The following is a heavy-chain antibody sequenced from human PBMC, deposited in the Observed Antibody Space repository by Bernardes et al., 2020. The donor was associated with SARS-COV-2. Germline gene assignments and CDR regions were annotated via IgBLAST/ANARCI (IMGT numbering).Heavy chain of an antibody. J-gene: IGHJ4*02. Sequence: WETLSLTCSVSGGSISRSSYYWGWIRQPPGKGLEWIGSIYYSGSTYYNPPLKSRVTISVDTSKNQFSLKLNSVTAADTAVYYCARHPPTYNWNGGNIDYWGQGNLVTVSS. CDR2: IYYSGST. V-gene: IGHV4-39*01. CDR3: ARHPPTYNWNGGNIDY. CDR1: GGSISRSSYY. D-gene: IGHD1-1*01.